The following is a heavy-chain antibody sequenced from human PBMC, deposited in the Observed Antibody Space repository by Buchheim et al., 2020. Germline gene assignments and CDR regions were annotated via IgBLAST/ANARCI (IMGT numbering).Heavy chain of an antibody. CDR1: GLSFGSHW. Sequence: EIQVVEAGGDFVQPGGSLTLSCETSGLSFGSHWMSWVRQAPGKGVEWVANIKDDGSEKTYVDSVKDRFTISRDNVRPSVSLQMTSLKVEDTAVYYCGVQGNYWGQGTL. V-gene: IGHV3-7*01. CDR2: IKDDGSEK. CDR3: GVQGNY. J-gene: IGHJ4*02. D-gene: IGHD5-24*01.